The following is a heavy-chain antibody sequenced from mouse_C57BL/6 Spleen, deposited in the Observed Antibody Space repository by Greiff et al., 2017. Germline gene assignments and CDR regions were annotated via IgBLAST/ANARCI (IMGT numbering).Heavy chain of an antibody. D-gene: IGHD1-1*01. V-gene: IGHV1-15*01. CDR3: TREYGSSRGAY. CDR1: GYTFTDYE. CDR2: IDPETGGT. Sequence: VKLQQSGAELVRPGASVTLSCKASGYTFTDYEMHWVKQTPVHGLEWIGAIDPETGGTAYNQKFKGKAILTADKSSSTAYMELRSLTSEDSAVYYCTREYGSSRGAYWGQGTLVTVSA. J-gene: IGHJ3*01.